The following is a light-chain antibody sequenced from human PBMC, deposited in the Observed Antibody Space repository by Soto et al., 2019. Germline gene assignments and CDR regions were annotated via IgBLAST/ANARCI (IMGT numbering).Light chain of an antibody. CDR2: KVS. Sequence: DVVMTQSPLSLPVTLGQPASISCRSSQSLVYGDGNTYLNWFLLRPGQSPRLLIYKVSNRDSGGAVRFSCSRSCADVTREKNTVDADEVGIYSCMRGKHSPRNFGQGNQLEIK. V-gene: IGKV2-30*01. J-gene: IGKJ2*01. CDR1: QSLVYGDGNTY. CDR3: MRGKHSPRN.